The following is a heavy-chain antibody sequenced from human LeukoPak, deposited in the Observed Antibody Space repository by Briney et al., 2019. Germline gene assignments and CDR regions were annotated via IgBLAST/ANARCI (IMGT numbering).Heavy chain of an antibody. CDR2: IWYDDGSNK. J-gene: IGHJ4*02. V-gene: IGHV3-33*01. D-gene: IGHD3-10*01. CDR1: GFTFSSYA. CDR3: ATLRLYGSGSYSSSW. Sequence: GRSLRLSCAASGFTFSSYALHWVRQAPGKGLEWVAVIWYDDGSNKYYADSVKGRFTISRDNSKNTLYLQMNSLRAEDTAVYYCATLRLYGSGSYSSSWWGQGTLVTVS.